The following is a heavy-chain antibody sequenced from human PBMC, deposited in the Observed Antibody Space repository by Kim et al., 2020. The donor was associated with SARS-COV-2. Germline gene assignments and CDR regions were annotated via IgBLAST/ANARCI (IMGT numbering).Heavy chain of an antibody. CDR3: ARGPPSCTSSRCYTFYFPH. D-gene: IGHD2-2*02. J-gene: IGHJ1*01. CDR1: GGSFSGYY. V-gene: IGHV4-59*10. CDR2: IFAGST. Sequence: SETLSLTCAVYGGSFSGYYWNWIRQPAGKGLEWIGRIFAGSTNYNPSLKSRVTMSVDTSKNQLSLRLSSVTAADTAVYYCARGPPSCTSSRCYTFYFPHWGQGTLVTVSS.